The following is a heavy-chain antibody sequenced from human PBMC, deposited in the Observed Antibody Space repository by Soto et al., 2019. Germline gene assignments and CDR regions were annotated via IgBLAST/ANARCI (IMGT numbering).Heavy chain of an antibody. V-gene: IGHV3-72*01. CDR3: VRWDSGNPEN. D-gene: IGHD1-26*01. J-gene: IGHJ4*02. Sequence: ESGGGLVQPGGSLRLSCVVSGFTLSDHHIDWVRQAPGKGLEWVGRTKNKAQRYTTEYAASVKGRFTISRDDSENSVYLQMNSLKTEDTAVYYCVRWDSGNPENWGQGTLVTVSS. CDR1: GFTLSDHH. CDR2: TKNKAQRYTT.